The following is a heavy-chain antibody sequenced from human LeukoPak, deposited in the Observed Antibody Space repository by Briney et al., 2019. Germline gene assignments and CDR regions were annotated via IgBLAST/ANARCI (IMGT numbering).Heavy chain of an antibody. Sequence: PGGSLRLSCAASEFTVSSNYMSWVRQAPGKGLEWVSVIYSDGSTFYADSVKGRFTTSRDNSKNTLYLQMNSLRAEDTAVYYCARGRYSYAADNWFDPWGQGTLVTVSS. D-gene: IGHD5-18*01. CDR1: EFTVSSNY. J-gene: IGHJ5*02. CDR3: ARGRYSYAADNWFDP. CDR2: IYSDGST. V-gene: IGHV3-53*05.